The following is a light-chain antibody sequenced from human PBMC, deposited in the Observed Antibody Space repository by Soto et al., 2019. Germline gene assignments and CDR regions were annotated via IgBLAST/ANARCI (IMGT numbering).Light chain of an antibody. CDR3: QQYVTAFRS. CDR1: QSISSY. Sequence: DVQMTQSPSSLSASVGDRVTITCRASQSISSYLNWYQQKPGKAPKLLIYAASSLQSGVPSRFSGSGSGTDFTLTISSLQPDDFATYYCQQYVTAFRSFGQGTKVDIK. CDR2: AAS. V-gene: IGKV1-39*01. J-gene: IGKJ1*01.